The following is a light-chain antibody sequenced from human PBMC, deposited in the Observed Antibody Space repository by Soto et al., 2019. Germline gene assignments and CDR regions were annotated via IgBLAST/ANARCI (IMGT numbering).Light chain of an antibody. CDR2: DVS. Sequence: QPVLTQPRSVSGSPGQSVTISCTGTSSDVGGYNYVSWYQQHPGKAPKLMIYDVSQRPSGVPDRFSGSKSGNTASLTISGLQAEDEADYYCCSYAGSHFLFGGGTKLTVL. V-gene: IGLV2-11*01. CDR1: SSDVGGYNY. J-gene: IGLJ2*01. CDR3: CSYAGSHFL.